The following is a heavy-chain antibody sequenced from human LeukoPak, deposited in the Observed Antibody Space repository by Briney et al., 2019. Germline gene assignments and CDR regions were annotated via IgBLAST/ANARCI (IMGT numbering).Heavy chain of an antibody. CDR1: GYTFTGYY. J-gene: IGHJ3*02. D-gene: IGHD2-15*01. Sequence: ASVKVSCKASGYTFTGYYMHWVRQAPGQGLEWMGWINPNSGGTNYAQKFQGRVTMTRDTSISTAYMELSRLRSDDTAVYYCARDYCSGGSCYSAGAFDIWGQGTMVTVSS. V-gene: IGHV1-2*02. CDR3: ARDYCSGGSCYSAGAFDI. CDR2: INPNSGGT.